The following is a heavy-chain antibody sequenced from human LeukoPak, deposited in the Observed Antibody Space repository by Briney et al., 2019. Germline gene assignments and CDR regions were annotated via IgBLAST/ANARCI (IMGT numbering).Heavy chain of an antibody. CDR1: GFTFSTYW. Sequence: GGSLRLSCAASGFTFSTYWMSWVRQAPGKGLEWVANINQDGGEKHYVDSVRGRFTISRDSAKNSLYLQMNSLRADDTAVYYCGMDMDVWGQGTTVTVSS. CDR3: GMDMDV. V-gene: IGHV3-7*04. J-gene: IGHJ6*02. CDR2: INQDGGEK.